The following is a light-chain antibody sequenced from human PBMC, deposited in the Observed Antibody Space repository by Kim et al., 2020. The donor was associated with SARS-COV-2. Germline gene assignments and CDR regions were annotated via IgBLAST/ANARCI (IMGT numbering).Light chain of an antibody. Sequence: APGKTARITCGGNNIGSKSVHWYQQMPGQAPVLVISYDSDRPSGIPVRFSGSNSGNTATLTISWVEAGDEADYYCQVWDGSSDHRVFGGGTKLTVL. CDR3: QVWDGSSDHRV. CDR2: YDS. J-gene: IGLJ2*01. CDR1: NIGSKS. V-gene: IGLV3-21*04.